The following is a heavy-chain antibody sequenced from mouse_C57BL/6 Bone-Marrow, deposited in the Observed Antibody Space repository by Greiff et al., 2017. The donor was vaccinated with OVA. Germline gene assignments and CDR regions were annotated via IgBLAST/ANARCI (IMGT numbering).Heavy chain of an antibody. V-gene: IGHV1-59*01. Sequence: QVQLQQPGAELVRPGTSVKLSCKASGYTFTSYWMHWVKQRPGQGLEWIGVIDPSDSYTNYNQKFKGKATLTVDTSSSTAYMQLSSLTSEDSAVYYCARKGVDGYFYAMDDWGKGTSVTVSS. CDR1: GYTFTSYW. D-gene: IGHD2-3*01. CDR2: IDPSDSYT. J-gene: IGHJ4*01. CDR3: ARKGVDGYFYAMDD.